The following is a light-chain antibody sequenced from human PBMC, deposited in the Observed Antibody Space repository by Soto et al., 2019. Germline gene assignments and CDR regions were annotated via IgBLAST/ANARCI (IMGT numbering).Light chain of an antibody. CDR1: QSVSSSY. J-gene: IGKJ1*01. Sequence: ELVLTQSPGILSLSPGERATLSCRASQSVSSSYLAWYQQKPGQAPRLLIYGTSSRATGIPDRFSGGGSGTDFTLTISRLEPEDFAVYYCQHYGSSLWTFGQGTKV. V-gene: IGKV3-20*01. CDR2: GTS. CDR3: QHYGSSLWT.